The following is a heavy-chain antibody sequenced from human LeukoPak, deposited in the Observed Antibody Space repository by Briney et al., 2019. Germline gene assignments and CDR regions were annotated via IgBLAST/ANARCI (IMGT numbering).Heavy chain of an antibody. Sequence: PWETLSLTCTVSGGSIRSYYWSWIRLPPGKGLQWFGYIYYSGSTNYNPSLKSRVTISVDTSKNQFSLKLSSVTAADTAVYYCARGKRTTMMNYGMDVWGQGTTVTVSS. D-gene: IGHD3-22*01. CDR2: IYYSGST. CDR3: ARGKRTTMMNYGMDV. J-gene: IGHJ6*02. CDR1: GGSIRSYY. V-gene: IGHV4-59*12.